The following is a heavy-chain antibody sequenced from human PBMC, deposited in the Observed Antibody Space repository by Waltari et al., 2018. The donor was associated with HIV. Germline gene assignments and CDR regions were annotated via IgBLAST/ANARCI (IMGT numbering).Heavy chain of an antibody. CDR2: INAGNGNT. Sequence: QVQLVQSGAAVKKPGASVKVSCKASGYTFTSSAIHWVPQAPGQRLEWMGWINAGNGNTKYSQKFQGRVTITRDTSASTAYMELSSLRSEDTAVYYCARDYLPHTVPVRWYNWFDPWGQGTLVTVSS. V-gene: IGHV1-3*01. CDR3: ARDYLPHTVPVRWYNWFDP. J-gene: IGHJ5*02. CDR1: GYTFTSSA. D-gene: IGHD3-10*01.